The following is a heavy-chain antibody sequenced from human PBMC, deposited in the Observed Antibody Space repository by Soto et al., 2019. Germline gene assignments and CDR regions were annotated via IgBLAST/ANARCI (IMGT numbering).Heavy chain of an antibody. D-gene: IGHD6-19*01. J-gene: IGHJ6*03. CDR3: ARILFGRSVAGGYFYMDV. V-gene: IGHV2-26*01. CDR2: IFSHDEK. Sequence: HVALKESGPVLVKPTETLTLTCTVSGFSLSNGKVGVSWIRQPPGKALEWLAHIFSHDEKSYRTFLKSSLTIPEDTSKSQVFLTMTNVDPVDTATYYCARILFGRSVAGGYFYMDVWGKGTTVTVSS. CDR1: GFSLSNGKVG.